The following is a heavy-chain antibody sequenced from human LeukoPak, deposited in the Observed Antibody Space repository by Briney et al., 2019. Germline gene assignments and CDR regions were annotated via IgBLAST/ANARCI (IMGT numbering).Heavy chain of an antibody. CDR1: GYTFTSYY. Sequence: ASVKVSCKASGYTFTSYYMHWVRQAPGQGLEWMGIIHPSGGSTSYAQKFQGRVTMTRDTSTSTVYMDLSSLRSEDTAVYYCAGDPGYGGNSGGVDYWGQGTLVTVSS. CDR3: AGDPGYGGNSGGVDY. CDR2: IHPSGGST. J-gene: IGHJ4*02. D-gene: IGHD4-23*01. V-gene: IGHV1-46*01.